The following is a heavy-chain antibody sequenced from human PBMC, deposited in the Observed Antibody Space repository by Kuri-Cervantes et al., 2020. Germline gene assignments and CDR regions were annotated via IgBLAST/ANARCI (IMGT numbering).Heavy chain of an antibody. Sequence: GGSLRLPCAASGFTFSDYYMSWIRQAPGTGLEWVSSISSSSSYIYYADSVKGRFTISRDNAKNSLYLQMNSLRAEDTAVYYCARATGYTFDYWGQGTLVTVSS. V-gene: IGHV3-11*06. CDR1: GFTFSDYY. J-gene: IGHJ4*02. CDR2: ISSSSSYI. D-gene: IGHD5-12*01. CDR3: ARATGYTFDY.